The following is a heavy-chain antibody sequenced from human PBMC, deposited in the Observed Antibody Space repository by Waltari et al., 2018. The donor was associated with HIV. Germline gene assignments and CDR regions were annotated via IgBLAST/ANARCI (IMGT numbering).Heavy chain of an antibody. CDR3: AKGGRAVAGNWFDP. Sequence: EVQLLESGGGLVQPGGSLRLSCAASGFTFSNYAINWVHQAPGKGLEWVSAISGRGGSTHYADSVKGRFSISRDNSKNTLYLQMNSLRPEDTAIYYCAKGGRAVAGNWFDPWGQGTLVTVSS. V-gene: IGHV3-23*01. D-gene: IGHD6-19*01. CDR2: ISGRGGST. J-gene: IGHJ5*02. CDR1: GFTFSNYA.